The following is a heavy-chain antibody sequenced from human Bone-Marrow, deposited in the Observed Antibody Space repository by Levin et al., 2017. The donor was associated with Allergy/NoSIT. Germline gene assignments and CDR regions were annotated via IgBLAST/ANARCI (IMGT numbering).Heavy chain of an antibody. CDR2: IRSKANSYAT. D-gene: IGHD6-19*01. CDR1: GFTFSGSA. J-gene: IGHJ4*02. CDR3: SALAGTRSSSQIDY. V-gene: IGHV3-73*01. Sequence: GESLKISCAASGFTFSGSAMHWVRQASGKGLEWVGRIRSKANSYATAYAASVKGRFTISRDDSKNTAYLQMNSLKTEDTAVYYCSALAGTRSSSQIDYWGQGTLVTVSS.